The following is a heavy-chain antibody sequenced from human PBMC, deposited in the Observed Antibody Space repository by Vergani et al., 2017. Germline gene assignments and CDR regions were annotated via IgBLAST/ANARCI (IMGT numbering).Heavy chain of an antibody. CDR1: GGSMSGYY. D-gene: IGHD3-10*01. Sequence: QVRLQESGPGLVKPSETLSLTCSVSGGSMSGYYRSWIRQPPGKELEWIGYMYHSGCTNYNPSLETRVTISGDTSKNQFSLKLNSVTAADTAVYYCGRVADFYGLWSRLLDLWGQGILVTVSS. CDR3: GRVADFYGLWSRLLDL. CDR2: MYHSGCT. V-gene: IGHV4-59*01. J-gene: IGHJ5*02.